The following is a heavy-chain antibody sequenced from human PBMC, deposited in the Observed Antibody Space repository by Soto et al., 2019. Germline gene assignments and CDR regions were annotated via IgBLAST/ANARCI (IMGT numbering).Heavy chain of an antibody. CDR2: ILNDGSNR. V-gene: IGHV3-33*01. J-gene: IGHJ6*02. CDR1: GFTFSNYG. D-gene: IGHD3-10*01. Sequence: QVQLVESGGGVVQPGRSLTLSCAASGFTFSNYGMHWVRQAPGKGLEWVAVILNDGSNRYHADSVKDRFTISRDNSKNTLYLQMNSLRAKDTAVYYCARDDEYSGNGMDVWGQGTTVTVS. CDR3: ARDDEYSGNGMDV.